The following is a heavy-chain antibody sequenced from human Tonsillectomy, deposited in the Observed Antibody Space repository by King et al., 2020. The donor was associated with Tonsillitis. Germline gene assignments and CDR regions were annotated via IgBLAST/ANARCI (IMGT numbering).Heavy chain of an antibody. J-gene: IGHJ3*02. Sequence: VQLQESGPGLVKPSETLSLTCTVSGGSISSYYWSWIRQPPGKGLEWIGYIYYSGSTNYNPSLKSRVTISIDTSRNQFSLKLSSVTAADTAVYYFARHTMITFGGVIYDAFDIWGHGTMVTVSS. CDR2: IYYSGST. CDR3: ARHTMITFGGVIYDAFDI. V-gene: IGHV4-59*08. CDR1: GGSISSYY. D-gene: IGHD3-16*02.